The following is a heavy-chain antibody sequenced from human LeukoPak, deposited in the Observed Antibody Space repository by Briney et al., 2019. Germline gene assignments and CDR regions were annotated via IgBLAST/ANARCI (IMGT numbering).Heavy chain of an antibody. D-gene: IGHD6-13*01. J-gene: IGHJ4*02. CDR3: ARHQIAAAGIDY. V-gene: IGHV4-59*04. Sequence: SETLSLTCTVSGGSITESYWSWIRQPPGKGLEWIGSMYHSGNTYYNPSLKSRVTLSVDTSKNQFSLKLSSVTAADTAVYYCARHQIAAAGIDYWGQGTLVTVSS. CDR2: MYHSGNT. CDR1: GGSITESY.